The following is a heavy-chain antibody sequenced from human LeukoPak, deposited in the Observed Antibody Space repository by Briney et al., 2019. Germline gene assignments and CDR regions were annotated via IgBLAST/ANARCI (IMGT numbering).Heavy chain of an antibody. CDR3: ARDSGTTGEVKFDP. Sequence: SETLSLTCTVSGVSITSYYWSWIRQSAGKGLEWLGRIYITGSTTYNPSLKSRVTMSLDTSKDQFSLKLSSVTAADTAVYYCARDSGTTGEVKFDPWGQGTLVTVSS. V-gene: IGHV4-4*07. J-gene: IGHJ5*02. CDR1: GVSITSYY. CDR2: IYITGST. D-gene: IGHD3-10*01.